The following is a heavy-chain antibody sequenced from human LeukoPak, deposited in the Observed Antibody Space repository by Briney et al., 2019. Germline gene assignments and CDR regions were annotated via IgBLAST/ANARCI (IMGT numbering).Heavy chain of an antibody. Sequence: PGGSLRLSCAASGFTLSSYAMSWVRQAPGKGLEWASAISGSGGSTYYADSVKGRFTISRDNSKNTLYLQMNSLRAEDTAVYYCAKDTEAVLSYWGQGTLVTVSS. J-gene: IGHJ4*02. CDR2: ISGSGGST. D-gene: IGHD2-15*01. CDR3: AKDTEAVLSY. V-gene: IGHV3-23*01. CDR1: GFTLSSYA.